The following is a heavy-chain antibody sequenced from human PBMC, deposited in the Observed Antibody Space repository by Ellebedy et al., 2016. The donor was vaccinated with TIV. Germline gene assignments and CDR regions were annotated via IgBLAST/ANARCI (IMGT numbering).Heavy chain of an antibody. D-gene: IGHD2-2*01. Sequence: ASVTVSCKASGYTFTSYGISWVRQAPGQGLGWMGGIIPIFGTANYAQKFQGRVTITADESTSTAYMELSSLRSEDTAVYYCARGLSSTPFDYWGQGTLVTVSS. CDR3: ARGLSSTPFDY. CDR2: IIPIFGTA. CDR1: GYTFTSYG. V-gene: IGHV1-69*13. J-gene: IGHJ4*02.